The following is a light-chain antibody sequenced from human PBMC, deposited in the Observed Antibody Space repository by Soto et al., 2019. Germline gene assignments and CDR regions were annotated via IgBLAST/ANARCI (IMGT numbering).Light chain of an antibody. Sequence: QSALTQPASVSGSPGQSITISCTGTSSDVGYYNYVSWYQQHPGKAPKLMIYDVSSRPSGVSNRFSGSKSGNTASLTISGLQADDEADYYCCSYTSSSTRVFGGGTKLTVL. J-gene: IGLJ2*01. CDR2: DVS. CDR1: SSDVGYYNY. V-gene: IGLV2-14*01. CDR3: CSYTSSSTRV.